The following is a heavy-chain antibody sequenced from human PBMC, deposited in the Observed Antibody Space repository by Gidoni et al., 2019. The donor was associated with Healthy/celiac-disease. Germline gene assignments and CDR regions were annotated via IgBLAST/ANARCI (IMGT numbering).Heavy chain of an antibody. D-gene: IGHD5-18*01. V-gene: IGHV3-9*01. CDR1: GFTFADYA. CDR3: AKARGFTYGIDAFDI. CDR2: IKWNSASA. J-gene: IGHJ3*02. Sequence: EVQLVESGGDLVQPVTSLILSCEVSGFTFADYAMHWVRQGPGKGLEWVSGIKWNSASAGYAESVEGRFTISRDNAKKSLYLQMTSLRPEDTAVYYCAKARGFTYGIDAFDIWGHGTMVTVSS.